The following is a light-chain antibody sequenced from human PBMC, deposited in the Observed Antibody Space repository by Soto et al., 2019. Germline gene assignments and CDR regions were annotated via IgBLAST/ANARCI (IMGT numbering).Light chain of an antibody. CDR2: YDD. CDR3: AAWDDSLNGPV. Sequence: QSVLTQPPSVSEAPRQRVTISCSGSSSNIGNNAGNWYQQLPGKASKLLIYYDDLLPSGVSDRFSGSKSGTSASLAISGLQSEDEADYYCAAWDDSLNGPVFGGGTQLTVL. CDR1: SSNIGNNA. V-gene: IGLV1-36*01. J-gene: IGLJ7*01.